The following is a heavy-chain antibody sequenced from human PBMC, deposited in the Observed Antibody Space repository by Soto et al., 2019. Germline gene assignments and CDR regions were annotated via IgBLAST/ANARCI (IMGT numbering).Heavy chain of an antibody. CDR2: IYHSGST. Sequence: SETLSLTCAVSGGSSSSGGYSWSWIRQPPGKGLEWIGYIYHSGSTYYNPSLKSRVTISVDRSKNQFSLKLSSVTAADTAVYYCARFEVGLFDYWGQGTLVTVSS. CDR3: ARFEVGLFDY. V-gene: IGHV4-30-2*01. J-gene: IGHJ4*02. CDR1: GGSSSSGGYS. D-gene: IGHD1-26*01.